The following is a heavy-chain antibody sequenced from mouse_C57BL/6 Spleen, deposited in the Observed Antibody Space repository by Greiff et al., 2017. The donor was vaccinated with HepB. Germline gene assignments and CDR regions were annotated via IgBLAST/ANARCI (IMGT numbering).Heavy chain of an antibody. CDR1: GYSFTGYY. V-gene: IGHV1-42*01. D-gene: IGHD1-1*01. J-gene: IGHJ2*01. Sequence: VHVKQSGPELVKPGASVKISCKASGYSFTGYYMNWVKQSPEKSLEWIGEINPSTGGTTYNQKFKAKATLTVDKSSSTAYMQLKSLTSEDSAVYYCARGGSSYSFDYWGQGTTLTVSS. CDR3: ARGGSSYSFDY. CDR2: INPSTGGT.